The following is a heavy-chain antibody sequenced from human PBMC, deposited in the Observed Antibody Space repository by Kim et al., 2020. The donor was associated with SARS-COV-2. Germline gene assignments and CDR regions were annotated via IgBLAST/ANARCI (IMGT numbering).Heavy chain of an antibody. Sequence: SVKVSCKASGGTFSNYAGNWVRQAPGQGLEWKGRILPMVDIPNYARNFQGRLTTTADKSTSTAYMELTGLTSADTAVYYCARGGQVVIDGRVSLTPYDHWGQGALVTVSS. CDR2: ILPMVDIP. D-gene: IGHD2-21*01. J-gene: IGHJ5*02. V-gene: IGHV1-69*04. CDR1: GGTFSNYA. CDR3: ARGGQVVIDGRVSLTPYDH.